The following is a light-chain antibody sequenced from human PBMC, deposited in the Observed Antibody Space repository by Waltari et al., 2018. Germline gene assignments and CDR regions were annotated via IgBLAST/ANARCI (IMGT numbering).Light chain of an antibody. Sequence: QSVLTQPPSVSAAPGQKVTISCPGSSSNIGTSYVSWYQQLPETAPKLLVYENDKRPSGIPDRFSGSKSGTSATLGITGLQTGDEADYYCGTWDSSLNGGVFGGGTKLTVL. J-gene: IGLJ2*01. CDR3: GTWDSSLNGGV. V-gene: IGLV1-51*02. CDR2: END. CDR1: SSNIGTSY.